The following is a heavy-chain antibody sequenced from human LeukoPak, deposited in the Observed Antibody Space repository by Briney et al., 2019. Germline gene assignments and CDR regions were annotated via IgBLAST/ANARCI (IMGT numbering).Heavy chain of an antibody. CDR2: IVVGSGNT. Sequence: GASVKVSCKASGFTFTSSAVQWVRQARGQRLEWIGWIVVGSGNTNYAQKFQERVTTTRDMSTSTAYMELSSLRSEDTAVYYCAALEGDGSNYFDYWGQGTLVTVSS. J-gene: IGHJ4*02. CDR1: GFTFTSSA. D-gene: IGHD5-24*01. CDR3: AALEGDGSNYFDY. V-gene: IGHV1-58*01.